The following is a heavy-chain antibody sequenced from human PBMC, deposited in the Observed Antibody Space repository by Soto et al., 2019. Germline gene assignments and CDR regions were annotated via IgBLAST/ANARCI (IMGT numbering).Heavy chain of an antibody. D-gene: IGHD3-9*01. Sequence: GGSLRLSCAASGFTFSSYGMHWVRQAPGKGLEWVAVISYDGSNKYYADSGKGRFTISRDNSKNTLYLQMNSLRAEDTAVYYCAKDPRTYYDIIYYYYGMDVWGQGTTVTVSS. CDR3: AKDPRTYYDIIYYYYGMDV. V-gene: IGHV3-30*18. CDR2: ISYDGSNK. CDR1: GFTFSSYG. J-gene: IGHJ6*02.